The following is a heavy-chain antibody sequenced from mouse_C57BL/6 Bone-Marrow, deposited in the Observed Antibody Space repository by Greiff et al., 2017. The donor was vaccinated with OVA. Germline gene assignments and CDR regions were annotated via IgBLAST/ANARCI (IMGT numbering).Heavy chain of an antibody. CDR1: GYTFTDYY. CDR3: ARTANWYFDY. V-gene: IGHV1-26*01. Sequence: VQLQQSGPELVKPGASVKISCKASGYTFTDYYMNWVKQSHGKSLEWIGDINPNNGGTSYNQKFKGKATLTVDKSSSTAYMELRSLTSEDSAVYYCARTANWYFDYWGQGTTRTVSS. J-gene: IGHJ2*01. CDR2: INPNNGGT. D-gene: IGHD4-1*01.